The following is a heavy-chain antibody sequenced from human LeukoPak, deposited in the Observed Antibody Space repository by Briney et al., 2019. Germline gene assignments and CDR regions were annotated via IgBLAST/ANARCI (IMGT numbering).Heavy chain of an antibody. CDR3: ARDERFDT. J-gene: IGHJ5*02. CDR2: ITSSSSSI. CDR1: GFTFRSYT. V-gene: IGHV3-21*01. Sequence: GSLRLSCAASGFTFRSYTMNWVRQAPGKGLEWVSSITSSSSSIYYADSVKGRFTVSRDNAKNSLYLQMNSLRAEDTAVYYCARDERFDTWGQGTLVTVSS.